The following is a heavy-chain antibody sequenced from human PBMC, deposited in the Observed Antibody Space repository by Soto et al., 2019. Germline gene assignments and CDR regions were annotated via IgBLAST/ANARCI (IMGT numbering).Heavy chain of an antibody. CDR1: GFTFSNYG. CDR2: LSDDGRNK. J-gene: IGHJ4*02. CDR3: AKDISTGPVDYYFDY. V-gene: IGHV3-30*18. D-gene: IGHD2-8*02. Sequence: GGSPRLSCAASGFTFSNYGMHWVRQAPGKGLEWVAVLSDDGRNKYYADSVKGRFTISRDNSRNTLYLQMNSLRAEDTAVYYCAKDISTGPVDYYFDYWGQGTLVTVSS.